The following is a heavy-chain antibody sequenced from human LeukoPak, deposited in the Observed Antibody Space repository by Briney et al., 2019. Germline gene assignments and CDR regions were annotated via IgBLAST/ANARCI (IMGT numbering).Heavy chain of an antibody. CDR2: ISWNSGSI. V-gene: IGHV3-9*01. CDR1: GFTFDDYA. D-gene: IGHD2-2*01. Sequence: GRSLRLSCAASGFTFDDYAMHWVRQAPGKGLEWVSGISWNSGSIGYADSVKGRFTISRDNAKNSLYLQMNSLRAEDTALYYCAKDRNVVVPAAMGPFDYWGQGTLVTVSS. J-gene: IGHJ4*02. CDR3: AKDRNVVVPAAMGPFDY.